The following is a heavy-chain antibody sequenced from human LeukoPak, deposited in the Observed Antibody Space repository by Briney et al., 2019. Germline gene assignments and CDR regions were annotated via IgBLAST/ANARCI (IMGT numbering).Heavy chain of an antibody. V-gene: IGHV3-9*01. J-gene: IGHJ4*02. Sequence: PGGSLRLSCAASGFTFGDYAMHWVRQAPGKGLEWVSGISWNSGSIGYADSVKGRFTISRDNAKNSLYLQMNSLRAEDTAVYYCAKQRSEVVVAATNYWGQGTLVTVSS. CDR2: ISWNSGSI. D-gene: IGHD2-15*01. CDR3: AKQRSEVVVAATNY. CDR1: GFTFGDYA.